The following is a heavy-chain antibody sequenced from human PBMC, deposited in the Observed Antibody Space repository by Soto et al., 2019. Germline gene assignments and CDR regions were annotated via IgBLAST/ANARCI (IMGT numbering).Heavy chain of an antibody. CDR1: GFTFSSYA. CDR2: ISGSGGST. Sequence: GGSLRLSCAASGFTFSSYAMSWVRQAPGKGLEWVSAISGSGGSTYYADSVKGRFTISRDNSKNTLYLQMNSLRAEDTAVYYCANDFWSVPTIDYWGQGTLVTVSS. D-gene: IGHD3-3*01. V-gene: IGHV3-23*01. J-gene: IGHJ4*02. CDR3: ANDFWSVPTIDY.